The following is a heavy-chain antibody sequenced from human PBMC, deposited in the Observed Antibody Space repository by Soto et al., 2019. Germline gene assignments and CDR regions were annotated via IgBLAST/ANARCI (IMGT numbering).Heavy chain of an antibody. CDR2: TYYRSKWYN. Sequence: SQTLSLTCAISGDSVSSNSAAWNWIRQSPSRGLEWLGRTYYRSKWYNDYAVSVKSQITINPDTSKNQFSLRLNSVTPEDTAVYYCARDRHGWANYYYYYYMDVWGKGTTVTVSS. CDR1: GDSVSSNSAA. V-gene: IGHV6-1*01. D-gene: IGHD6-19*01. J-gene: IGHJ6*03. CDR3: ARDRHGWANYYYYYYMDV.